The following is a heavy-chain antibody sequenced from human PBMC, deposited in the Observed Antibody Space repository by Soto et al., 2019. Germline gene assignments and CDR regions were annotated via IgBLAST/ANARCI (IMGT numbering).Heavy chain of an antibody. V-gene: IGHV4-61*01. CDR3: ARGGPYCGGDCSSERFDY. Sequence: KPSETLSLTCTVSGGSVSSGSYYWSWIRQPPGKGLEWIGYIYYSGSTNYNPSLKSRVTISVDTSKNQFSLKLSSVTAADTAVYYCARGGPYCGGDCSSERFDYWGQGTLVTVS. CDR2: IYYSGST. D-gene: IGHD2-21*02. CDR1: GGSVSSGSYY. J-gene: IGHJ4*02.